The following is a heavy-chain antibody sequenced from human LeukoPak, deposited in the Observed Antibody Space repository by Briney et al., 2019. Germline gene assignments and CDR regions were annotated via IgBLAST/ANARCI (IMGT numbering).Heavy chain of an antibody. CDR1: GFTFSNAW. Sequence: GGSLRLSCAASGFTFSNAWMSWVRQAPGKGLEGVSAISGSGGSTYYADSVKGRFTISRDNSKNTLYLQMNSLRAEDTAVYYCAKDSSRAVAGTWGQGTLVTVSS. CDR2: ISGSGGST. V-gene: IGHV3-23*01. CDR3: AKDSSRAVAGT. D-gene: IGHD6-19*01. J-gene: IGHJ5*02.